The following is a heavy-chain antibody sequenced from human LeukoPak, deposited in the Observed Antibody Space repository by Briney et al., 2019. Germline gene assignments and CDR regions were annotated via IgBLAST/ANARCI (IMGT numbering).Heavy chain of an antibody. Sequence: PSETLSLTCTVSGGPISSGDYYWSWIRQPPGKGLEWIGYIYYSGSTYYNPSLKSRVTISVDTSKNQFSLKLSSVTAADTAVYYCARLRTGEYFDLWGRGTLVTVSS. CDR2: IYYSGST. CDR3: ARLRTGEYFDL. V-gene: IGHV4-30-4*08. CDR1: GGPISSGDYY. J-gene: IGHJ2*01. D-gene: IGHD1-14*01.